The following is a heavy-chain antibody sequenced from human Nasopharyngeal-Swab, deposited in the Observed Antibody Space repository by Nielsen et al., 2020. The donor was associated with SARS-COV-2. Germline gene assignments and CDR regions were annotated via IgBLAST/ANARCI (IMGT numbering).Heavy chain of an antibody. V-gene: IGHV1-69*01. CDR3: ARDPADRSGGSCEAR. J-gene: IGHJ4*02. CDR2: IIPIFGTA. Sequence: WVRQAPGQGLEWMGGIIPIFGTANYAQKFQGRVTITADESTSTAYMELSSLRSEDTAVYYCARDPADRSGGSCEARWGQGTLVTVSS. D-gene: IGHD2-15*01.